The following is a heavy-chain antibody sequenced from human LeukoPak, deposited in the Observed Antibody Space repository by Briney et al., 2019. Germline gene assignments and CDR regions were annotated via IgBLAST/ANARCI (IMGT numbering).Heavy chain of an antibody. CDR2: IKQDGSEK. Sequence: QSGGSLRLSCAASGFTFSSYWMSWVRQAPGKGLEWVANIKQDGSEKYYVDSVKGRFTISRDKDKNSLYLQMNRLRAEDTAVYYCARDLYCSSTSCYAGGYWGQGTLVNVSS. D-gene: IGHD2-2*01. CDR3: ARDLYCSSTSCYAGGY. J-gene: IGHJ4*02. CDR1: GFTFSSYW. V-gene: IGHV3-7*03.